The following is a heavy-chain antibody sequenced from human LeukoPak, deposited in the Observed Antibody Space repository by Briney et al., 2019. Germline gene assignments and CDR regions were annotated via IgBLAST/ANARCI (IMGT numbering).Heavy chain of an antibody. CDR3: ARVYNDAFDI. V-gene: IGHV1-18*01. CDR2: ISPYNGNT. Sequence: ASVKVSCKASGYTFTTYGISWVRQAPGQGLEWMGWISPYNGNTNYAQKLQGRVTMTTDTSTSTAYTELSSLRSEDTAVYYCARVYNDAFDIWGQGTMVTVSS. J-gene: IGHJ3*02. CDR1: GYTFTTYG. D-gene: IGHD1-1*01.